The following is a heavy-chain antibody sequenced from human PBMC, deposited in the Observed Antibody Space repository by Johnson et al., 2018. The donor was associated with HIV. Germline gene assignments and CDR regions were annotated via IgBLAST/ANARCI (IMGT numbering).Heavy chain of an antibody. V-gene: IGHV3-30*04. CDR1: GFTFSSYA. Sequence: QVQLVESGGGVVRPGGSLRLSCAASGFTFSSYAMSWVRQVPGKGLEWVAVISYDGSNKYYADSVKGRFTISRDNSKNTLYLQMNSLRAEDTAVYYCARVATHAFDIWGQGTMVTVSS. CDR3: ARVATHAFDI. CDR2: ISYDGSNK. D-gene: IGHD1-26*01. J-gene: IGHJ3*02.